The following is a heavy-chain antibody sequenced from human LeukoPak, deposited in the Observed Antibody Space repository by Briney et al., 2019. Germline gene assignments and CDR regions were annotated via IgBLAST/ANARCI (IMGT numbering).Heavy chain of an antibody. Sequence: GGSLRLSCAASGFTFSSYAMSWVRQAPGKGLEWVSAISGSGGSTYYADSVKGRFTISRDNSKNTLYLQMNSLRAEDTAVYYCAKGHSISYYDSSGYYAYWGQGTLVTVSS. CDR2: ISGSGGST. V-gene: IGHV3-23*01. CDR3: AKGHSISYYDSSGYYAY. J-gene: IGHJ4*02. CDR1: GFTFSSYA. D-gene: IGHD3-22*01.